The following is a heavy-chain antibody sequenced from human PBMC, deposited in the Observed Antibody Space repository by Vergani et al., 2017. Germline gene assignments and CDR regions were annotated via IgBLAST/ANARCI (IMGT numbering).Heavy chain of an antibody. CDR3: TRQFPCGDCDGLHFDH. CDR1: ESSFISNE. D-gene: IGHD2-21*01. CDR2: INPIDSKI. Sequence: EVMLVPSGAEVKKPGESLKISCKSSESSFISNEIAWVRQMSGKGLQWMGNINPIDSKIAYSLSFQGQAIMSLDKSITTAYLQWLSLKASDTAIYYCTRQFPCGDCDGLHFDHWGQGTQVTVSS. V-gene: IGHV5-51*01. J-gene: IGHJ4*02.